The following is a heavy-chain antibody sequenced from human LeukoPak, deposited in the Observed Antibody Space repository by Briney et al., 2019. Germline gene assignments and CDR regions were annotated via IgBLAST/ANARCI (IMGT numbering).Heavy chain of an antibody. CDR1: GGSVSSGISY. J-gene: IGHJ3*02. V-gene: IGHV4-61*01. CDR3: ARRLGMDTFMVDAFDI. CDR2: IYYSGST. Sequence: SETLSLTCSVSGGSVSSGISYWSWIRQPPGKGLEWIGYIYYSGSTNYSPSLKSRVTISVDTSKNQFSLRLSSVTAADTAVYYCARRLGMDTFMVDAFDIWGQGTMVTVSS. D-gene: IGHD5-18*01.